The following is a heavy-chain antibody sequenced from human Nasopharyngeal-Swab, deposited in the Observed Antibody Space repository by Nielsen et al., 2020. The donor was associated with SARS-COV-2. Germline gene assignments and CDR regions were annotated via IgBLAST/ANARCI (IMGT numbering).Heavy chain of an antibody. CDR2: IKQGGSEQ. CDR3: AREGDAMVVTAFDY. Sequence: GESLKISCAASGFPFRNYYMTWVRQPPGKGLEWVANIKQGGSEQFYVDSVKGRFTISRDNSENTVYLQMNSLRAKDTAVYYCAREGDAMVVTAFDYWGQGTLVTVSS. CDR1: GFPFRNYY. J-gene: IGHJ4*02. V-gene: IGHV3-7*01. D-gene: IGHD4-23*01.